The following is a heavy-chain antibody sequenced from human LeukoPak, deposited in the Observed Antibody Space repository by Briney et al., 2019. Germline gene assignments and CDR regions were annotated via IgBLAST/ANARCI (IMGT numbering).Heavy chain of an antibody. CDR1: GFSFDEYT. J-gene: IGHJ1*01. CDR3: AKDLDSSGYRFYFRH. D-gene: IGHD3-22*01. Sequence: PGGSLRLSCAASGFSFDEYTLHWFRQAPGKGLEWVSLISWDGGSRDYADSVKGRFTISGDNSKNSLYLQMNSLRTEDTALYYCAKDLDSSGYRFYFRHWGQGTLVTVSS. CDR2: ISWDGGSR. V-gene: IGHV3-43*01.